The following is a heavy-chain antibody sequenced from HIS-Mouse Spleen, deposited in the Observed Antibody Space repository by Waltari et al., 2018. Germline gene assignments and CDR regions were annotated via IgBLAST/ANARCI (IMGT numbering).Heavy chain of an antibody. V-gene: IGHV4-39*07. CDR2: IYYSGST. J-gene: IGHJ2*01. CDR3: AREIPYSSSWYDWYFDL. Sequence: QLQLQESGPGLVMSSETLSLHCTVSGGSISSSSYYWGWIRQPPGKGLEWIGSIYYSGSTYYNPSLKSRVTISVDTSKNQFSLKLSSVTAADTAVYYCAREIPYSSSWYDWYFDLWGRGTLVTVSS. D-gene: IGHD6-13*01. CDR1: GGSISSSSYY.